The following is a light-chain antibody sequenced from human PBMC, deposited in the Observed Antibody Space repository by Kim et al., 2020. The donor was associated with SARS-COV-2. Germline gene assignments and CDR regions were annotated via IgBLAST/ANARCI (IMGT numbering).Light chain of an antibody. CDR3: QQSYTTPYT. CDR2: ATS. V-gene: IGKV1-39*01. Sequence: DIQMTQSPSSLSASVGDRVTISCLASQTIRNYLNWYQQKSGKPPKLLIYATSALQSGVPSRFSGSGSGTEFTLTISSLQPEDFADYYCQQSYTTPYTFGQGTKLEIK. J-gene: IGKJ2*01. CDR1: QTIRNY.